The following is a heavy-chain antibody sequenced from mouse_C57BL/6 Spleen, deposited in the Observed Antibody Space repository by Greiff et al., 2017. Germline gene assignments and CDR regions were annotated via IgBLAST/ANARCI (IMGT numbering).Heavy chain of an antibody. CDR3: ARHPPITTVVATGNYFDY. D-gene: IGHD1-1*01. CDR2: ISSGGSYT. CDR1: GFTFSSYG. Sequence: EVQVVESGGDLVKPGGSLKLSCAASGFTFSSYGMSWVRQTPDKRLEWVATISSGGSYTYYPDSVKGRFTISRDNAKNTLYLQMSSLKSEDTAMYYCARHPPITTVVATGNYFDYWGQGTTLTVSS. J-gene: IGHJ2*01. V-gene: IGHV5-6*01.